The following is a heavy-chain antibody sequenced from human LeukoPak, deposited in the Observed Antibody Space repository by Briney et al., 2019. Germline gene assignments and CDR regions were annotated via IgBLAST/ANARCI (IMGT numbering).Heavy chain of an antibody. D-gene: IGHD1-1*01. V-gene: IGHV3-74*01. CDR2: INTDGSST. CDR1: GFTFSGYW. CDR3: ARVQDLGTIDY. J-gene: IGHJ4*02. Sequence: GGSLRLSCAASGFTFSGYWMHWVRQAPGKGLVWVSRINTDGSSTSYADSVKGRFTISRDNAKNTLYLQMNSLRAEDTAVYYCARVQDLGTIDYWGQGTLVTVSS.